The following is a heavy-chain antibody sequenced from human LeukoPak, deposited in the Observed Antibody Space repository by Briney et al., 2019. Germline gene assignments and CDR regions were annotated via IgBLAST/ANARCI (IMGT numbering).Heavy chain of an antibody. CDR3: AKSLGWYDFWSGYYTFDY. Sequence: GGSLRLSCAASGFTFSSYAMSWVRQAPGKGLGWVSAISGSGGSTYYADSVKGRFTISRDNSKNTLYLQMNSLRAEDTAVYYCAKSLGWYDFWSGYYTFDYWGQGTLVTVSS. CDR2: ISGSGGST. J-gene: IGHJ4*02. V-gene: IGHV3-23*01. D-gene: IGHD3-3*01. CDR1: GFTFSSYA.